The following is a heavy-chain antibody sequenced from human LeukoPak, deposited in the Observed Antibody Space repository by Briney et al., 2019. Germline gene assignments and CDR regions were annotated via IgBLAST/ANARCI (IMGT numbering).Heavy chain of an antibody. J-gene: IGHJ3*02. CDR3: ARDGTDFDAFDI. V-gene: IGHV3-74*01. D-gene: IGHD1-1*01. Sequence: GGSLRLSCAASGSTFSSYWMHWVRQAPGKGLVWVSRINSDGSSTSYADSVKGRFTISRDNAKNTLYLQMNSLRAEDTAVYYCARDGTDFDAFDIWGQGTMVTVSS. CDR2: INSDGSST. CDR1: GSTFSSYW.